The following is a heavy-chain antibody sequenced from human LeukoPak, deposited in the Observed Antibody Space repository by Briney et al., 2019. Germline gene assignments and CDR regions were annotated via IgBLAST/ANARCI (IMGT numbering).Heavy chain of an antibody. CDR3: ARDWDSSGWGCFDY. CDR2: IWYDGSNK. V-gene: IGHV3-33*01. D-gene: IGHD6-19*01. J-gene: IGHJ4*02. Sequence: PGRSLRLSCAASGFTFSSYGMHWVRQAPGKGVEWVAVIWYDGSNKYYADSVKGRFTISRDNSKNTLYLQMNSLRAEDTAVYYCARDWDSSGWGCFDYWGQGTLVTVSS. CDR1: GFTFSSYG.